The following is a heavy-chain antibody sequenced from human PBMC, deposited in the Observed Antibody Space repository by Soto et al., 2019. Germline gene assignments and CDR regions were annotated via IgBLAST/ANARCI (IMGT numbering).Heavy chain of an antibody. CDR3: ARDKVTTPLYYYYGMDV. CDR2: IYYSGST. D-gene: IGHD1-1*01. V-gene: IGHV4-59*01. J-gene: IGHJ6*02. Sequence: QVQLQESGPGLVKPSETLSLTCTVSGGSISSYYWSWIRQPPGKGLEWIGYIYYSGSTNYNPSLKSRGTISVDTSKNQCSLKLSSVTAADTAVYYCARDKVTTPLYYYYGMDVWGQGTTVTVSS. CDR1: GGSISSYY.